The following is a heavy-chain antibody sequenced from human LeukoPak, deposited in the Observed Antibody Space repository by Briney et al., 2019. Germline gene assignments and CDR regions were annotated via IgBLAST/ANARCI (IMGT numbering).Heavy chain of an antibody. D-gene: IGHD2-2*01. Sequence: SETLSLTCTVSGGSISSYYWSWIRQPPAKGQEWIGYIYYSGSTTYNPSLKSQVPISVDTPKNQSSLKLSAITAPAPALYYSSGGSSYLNWFDPWGQGNLVTVSS. CDR2: IYYSGST. J-gene: IGHJ5*02. V-gene: IGHV4-59*01. CDR1: GGSISSYY. CDR3: SGGSSYLNWFDP.